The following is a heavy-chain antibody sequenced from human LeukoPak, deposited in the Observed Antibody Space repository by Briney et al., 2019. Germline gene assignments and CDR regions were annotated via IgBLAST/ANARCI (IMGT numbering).Heavy chain of an antibody. Sequence: GGSLRLSCVASGILVSSNYMSWVRQAPGKGLEWVAVIWYDGSNKYYADSVKGRFTISRDNSKNTLYLQMNSLRAEDTAVYYCAGSIAVAGTIDYWGQGTLVTVSS. CDR3: AGSIAVAGTIDY. CDR1: GILVSSNY. D-gene: IGHD6-19*01. J-gene: IGHJ4*02. V-gene: IGHV3-33*08. CDR2: IWYDGSNK.